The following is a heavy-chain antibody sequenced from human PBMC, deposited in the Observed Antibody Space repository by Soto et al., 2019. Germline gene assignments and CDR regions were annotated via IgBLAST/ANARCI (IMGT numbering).Heavy chain of an antibody. CDR1: GFTFSDYY. CDR2: ISSSGSTI. Sequence: LRLSCAASGFTFSDYYMSWIRQAPGKGLEWVSYISSSGSTIYYADSVKGRFTISRDNAKNSLYLQMNSLRAEDTAVYYCARDFYGGNSGWFDPWGQGTLVTVSS. V-gene: IGHV3-11*01. J-gene: IGHJ5*02. CDR3: ARDFYGGNSGWFDP. D-gene: IGHD4-17*01.